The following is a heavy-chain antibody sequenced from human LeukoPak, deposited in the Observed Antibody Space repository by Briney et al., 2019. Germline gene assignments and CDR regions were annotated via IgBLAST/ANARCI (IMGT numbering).Heavy chain of an antibody. V-gene: IGHV3-21*01. Sequence: GGSLRLSCAASGFTFSSYSMNWVRQAPGKGLEWVSSISSSSSYIYYADSVKGRFTISRGNAKNSLYLQMNSLRAEDTAVYYCASESPTIAAFDYWGQGTLVTVSS. D-gene: IGHD6-25*01. CDR3: ASESPTIAAFDY. J-gene: IGHJ4*02. CDR2: ISSSSSYI. CDR1: GFTFSSYS.